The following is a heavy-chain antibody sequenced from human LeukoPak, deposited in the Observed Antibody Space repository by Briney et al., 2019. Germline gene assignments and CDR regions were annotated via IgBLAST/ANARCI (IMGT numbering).Heavy chain of an antibody. V-gene: IGHV3-7*04. Sequence: GGSLRLSCAASGFTFSDYWMSWVRQAPGKGLEWVANINQDGSEKHYVDSVKGRFTISRDNAKNSLYLQMNSLRAEDTAVYYCARDLYGDYSPFDYWGQGTLVTVSS. J-gene: IGHJ4*02. CDR3: ARDLYGDYSPFDY. CDR1: GFTFSDYW. D-gene: IGHD4-17*01. CDR2: INQDGSEK.